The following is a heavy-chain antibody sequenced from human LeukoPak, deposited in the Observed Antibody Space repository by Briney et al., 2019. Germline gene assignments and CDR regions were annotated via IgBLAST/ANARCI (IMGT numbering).Heavy chain of an antibody. V-gene: IGHV4-39*07. J-gene: IGHJ6*03. D-gene: IGHD6-19*01. Sequence: SETLSLTCTVSGVSISSSNSYWGWIRQPPGKGLEWIGRIYTSGYTNYNPSLKSRVTISVDTSKNQFSLKLSSVTAADTAVYYCARGIAVAGPKYYYYYYYMDVWGKGTTVTISS. CDR1: GVSISSSNSY. CDR3: ARGIAVAGPKYYYYYYYMDV. CDR2: IYTSGYT.